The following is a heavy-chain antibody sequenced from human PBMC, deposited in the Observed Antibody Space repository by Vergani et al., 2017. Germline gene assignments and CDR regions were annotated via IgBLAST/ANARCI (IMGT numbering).Heavy chain of an antibody. CDR2: ISYDGSNK. D-gene: IGHD2-15*01. Sequence: QVQLVESGGGVVQPGRSLRLSCAASGFTFSSYAMHWVRQAPGKGLEWVAVISYDGSNKYYADSVNGRFTISRDNSKNTLYLQMNSLRAEDTAVYYCARAPSVVVVAATLDYWGQGTLVTVSS. V-gene: IGHV3-30-3*01. CDR3: ARAPSVVVVAATLDY. CDR1: GFTFSSYA. J-gene: IGHJ4*02.